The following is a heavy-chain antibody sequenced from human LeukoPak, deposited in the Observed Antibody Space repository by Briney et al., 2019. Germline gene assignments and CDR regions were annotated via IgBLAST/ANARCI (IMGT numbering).Heavy chain of an antibody. D-gene: IGHD1-1*01. CDR3: ARVPGRTNWFDP. Sequence: ASVKVSCKASGYTFTGYYMHWVRQAPGQGPEWMGWINPNSGGTNYAQKFKGRVTMTRDTSISTAYMDLSRLRSDDTAVYYCARVPGRTNWFDPWGQGTLVTVSS. CDR2: INPNSGGT. V-gene: IGHV1-2*02. J-gene: IGHJ5*02. CDR1: GYTFTGYY.